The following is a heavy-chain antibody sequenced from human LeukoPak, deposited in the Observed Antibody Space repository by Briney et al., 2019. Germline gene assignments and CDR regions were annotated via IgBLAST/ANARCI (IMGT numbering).Heavy chain of an antibody. Sequence: GESLKISCKGSGYSFTSYWIGWVRQMPGKGLEWMGIIYPGDSDTRYSPSFQGQVTISADKSISTAYLQWSSLKASDTAMHYCARGRLWYNWNEYYFDYWGQGTLVTVSS. J-gene: IGHJ4*02. CDR3: ARGRLWYNWNEYYFDY. D-gene: IGHD1-20*01. V-gene: IGHV5-51*01. CDR2: IYPGDSDT. CDR1: GYSFTSYW.